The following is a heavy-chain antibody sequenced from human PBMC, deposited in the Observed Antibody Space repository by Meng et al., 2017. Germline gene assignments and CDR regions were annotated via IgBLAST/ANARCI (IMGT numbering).Heavy chain of an antibody. CDR2: INHSGST. CDR1: GGSFRGYY. CDR3: ARGRGSWGY. V-gene: IGHV4-34*01. Sequence: HGQHKPGGVGLLQPPGPLSPPCAVYGGSFRGYYWGWIRQPPGKGLEWIGEINHSGSTNYNPSLKSRVTISVDTSKNQFSLKLSSVTAADTAVYYCARGRGSWGYWGQGTLVTVSS. D-gene: IGHD3-16*01. J-gene: IGHJ4*02.